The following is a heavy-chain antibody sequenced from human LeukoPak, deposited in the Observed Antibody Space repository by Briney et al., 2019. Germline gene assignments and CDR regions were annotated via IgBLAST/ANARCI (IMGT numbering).Heavy chain of an antibody. D-gene: IGHD3-22*01. CDR3: ARVTGLSDTSAYYHDY. Sequence: GASVKVSCKASAYTFTNFGIAWGRQAPGQGLEWMGWISGYNGNKKYAEKVQGRVAMTTDTSTNTAYMELGSLRSDDTAVYYCARVTGLSDTSAYYHDYWGQGTLVTVSS. V-gene: IGHV1-18*01. J-gene: IGHJ4*02. CDR2: ISGYNGNK. CDR1: AYTFTNFG.